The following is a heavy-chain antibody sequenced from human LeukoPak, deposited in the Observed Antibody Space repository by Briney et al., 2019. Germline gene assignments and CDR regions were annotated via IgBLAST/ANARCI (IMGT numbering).Heavy chain of an antibody. J-gene: IGHJ6*03. CDR2: MNPNSGNT. Sequence: ASVKVSCKASGYTFTSYDIHWVRQATGQGLEWMGWMNPNSGNTGYAQKFQGRVTMTRNTSISTAYMELSSLRSEDTAVYYCARGLGYCSSTSCYILNYYYYMDVWGKGTTVTVSS. V-gene: IGHV1-8*01. D-gene: IGHD2-2*02. CDR3: ARGLGYCSSTSCYILNYYYYMDV. CDR1: GYTFTSYD.